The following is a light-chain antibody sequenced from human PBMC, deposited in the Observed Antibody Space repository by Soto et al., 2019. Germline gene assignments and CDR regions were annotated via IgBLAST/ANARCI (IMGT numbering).Light chain of an antibody. CDR3: CSYAGRDVV. J-gene: IGLJ2*01. CDR1: SSDVGRYNL. Sequence: QSVLTHPASVSGSPGQSITISCTGTSSDVGRYNLVSWYQQHPGKAPKPMIYEGSKRPSGVSNRFSGSKSGNTASLTISGLQDEDEADYYCCSYAGRDVVFGGGTKLTVL. V-gene: IGLV2-23*01. CDR2: EGS.